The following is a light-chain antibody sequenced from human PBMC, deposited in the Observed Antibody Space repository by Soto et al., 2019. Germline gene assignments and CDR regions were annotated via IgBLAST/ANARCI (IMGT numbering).Light chain of an antibody. CDR3: VDRAHVPNR. J-gene: IGKJ5*01. CDR1: QSLLYSDGKTY. V-gene: IGKV2D-29*01. Sequence: ENVVTQTPLSLSVTPGQPASMSCKSSQSLLYSDGKTYLYWYLQKPGQPPQLLMYEVSNRFSGVPDRFSGSGSGTDFTLKISRLEAEDGGLYYCVDRAHVPNRFGQVTRLAIK. CDR2: EVS.